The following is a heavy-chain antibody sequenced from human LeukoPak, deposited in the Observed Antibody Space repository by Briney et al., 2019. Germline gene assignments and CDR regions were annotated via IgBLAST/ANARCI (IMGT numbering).Heavy chain of an antibody. CDR1: GYTFTSYY. Sequence: ASVKVSCKASGYTFTSYYMHWVRQAPGQGLEWMGIINPSGGSTSYAQKFQGRVTMTRDTSTSTVYMKLSSLRSEDTAVYYCARWTAQDQTSDHTRGFDYWGQGTLVTVSS. V-gene: IGHV1-46*01. CDR3: ARWTAQDQTSDHTRGFDY. CDR2: INPSGGST. D-gene: IGHD2-2*01. J-gene: IGHJ4*02.